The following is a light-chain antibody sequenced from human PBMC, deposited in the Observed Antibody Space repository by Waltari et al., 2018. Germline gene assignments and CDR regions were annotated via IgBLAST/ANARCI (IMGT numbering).Light chain of an antibody. CDR3: QQSFSTSWT. Sequence: DIQLTQSPSSLSASFGDRVTITCRACKNVTNYLNWYQQKPGNAPQLVIYAASKLPTEVPSRFSGSGAGTDFILTISSLQPDDFATYYCQQSFSTSWTFGRGTKVEI. CDR1: KNVTNY. V-gene: IGKV1-39*01. J-gene: IGKJ1*01. CDR2: AAS.